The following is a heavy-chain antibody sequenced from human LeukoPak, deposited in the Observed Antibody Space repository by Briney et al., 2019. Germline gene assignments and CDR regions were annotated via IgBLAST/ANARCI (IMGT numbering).Heavy chain of an antibody. Sequence: ASVKVSCKASGYTFTGYYMHWVRQAPGQGLEWMGWINPNSGGTNYAQKFQGWVTMTRDTSISTAYMELSRLRSEDTAVYYCASGPYYGSGGSYYYGMDVWGKGTTVTVSS. CDR3: ASGPYYGSGGSYYYGMDV. V-gene: IGHV1-2*04. CDR2: INPNSGGT. D-gene: IGHD3-10*01. CDR1: GYTFTGYY. J-gene: IGHJ6*04.